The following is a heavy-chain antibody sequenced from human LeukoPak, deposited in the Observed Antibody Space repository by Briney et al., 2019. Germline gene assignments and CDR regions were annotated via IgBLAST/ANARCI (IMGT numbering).Heavy chain of an antibody. CDR2: INHSGST. CDR1: GGSFSGYY. D-gene: IGHD2-2*01. Sequence: PSETLSLTCAVYGGSFSGYYWSWIRQPPGKGLEWIGEINHSGSTNYNPSLKSRVTISVDTSKNQFSLKLSSVTAADTAVYYCARGGPIRSLGLDIVVVPAVDPWGQGTLVTVSS. CDR3: ARGGPIRSLGLDIVVVPAVDP. J-gene: IGHJ5*02. V-gene: IGHV4-34*01.